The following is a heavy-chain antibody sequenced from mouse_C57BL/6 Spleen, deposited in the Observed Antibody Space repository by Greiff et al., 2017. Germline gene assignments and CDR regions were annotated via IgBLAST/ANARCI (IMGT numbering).Heavy chain of an antibody. Sequence: QVQLQQPGPELVRPGSSVKLSCKASGYTFTSYWMHWVKQRPIQGLEWIGNIDPSDSETPYNQKFKDKATLTVDKATSTAYMQLSSLTSEDSAVYYWASITTVVATGYVDVWGTGTTDTVSS. CDR2: IDPSDSET. D-gene: IGHD1-1*01. CDR1: GYTFTSYW. J-gene: IGHJ1*03. V-gene: IGHV1-52*01. CDR3: ASITTVVATGYVDV.